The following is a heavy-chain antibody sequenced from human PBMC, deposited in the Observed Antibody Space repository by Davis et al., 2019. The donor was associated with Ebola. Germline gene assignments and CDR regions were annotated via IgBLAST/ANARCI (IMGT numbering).Heavy chain of an antibody. CDR2: IYYSGST. J-gene: IGHJ5*02. V-gene: IGHV4-39*01. D-gene: IGHD3-22*01. CDR1: GGSISSSSYY. Sequence: SETLSLTCTVSGGSISSSSYYWGWIRQPPGKGLEWIGSIYYSGSTYYNPSLKSRVTISVDTSKNQFSLKLSSVTAADTAVYYCARHTMYYYDSSGYYYVNWFDPWGQGTLVTVSS. CDR3: ARHTMYYYDSSGYYYVNWFDP.